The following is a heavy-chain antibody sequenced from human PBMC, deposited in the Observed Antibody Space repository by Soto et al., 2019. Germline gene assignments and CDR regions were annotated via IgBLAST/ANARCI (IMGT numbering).Heavy chain of an antibody. D-gene: IGHD6-13*01. CDR2: IWYDGSNK. Sequence: GGSLRLSCAASGFTFSSYGMHWARQAPGKGLEWVAVIWYDGSNKYYADSVKGRFTISRDNSKNTLYLQMNSLRAEDTAVYYCARWSYSSSWGPRTGWFDPWGQGTLVTVSS. J-gene: IGHJ5*02. CDR3: ARWSYSSSWGPRTGWFDP. CDR1: GFTFSSYG. V-gene: IGHV3-33*01.